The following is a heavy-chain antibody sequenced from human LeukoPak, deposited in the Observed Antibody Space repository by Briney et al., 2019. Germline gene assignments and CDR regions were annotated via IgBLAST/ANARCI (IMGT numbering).Heavy chain of an antibody. V-gene: IGHV1-69*06. CDR3: ARAYCVGDCTVLHIYFDN. J-gene: IGHJ4*02. CDR1: GGTFRSYA. Sequence: SVKVSCKASGGTFRSYAISWVRQAPGQGLEWMGGIIPIFGTANYAQKFQGRVTITADKSTSTAYMELSSLRSEDTAVYYCARAYCVGDCTVLHIYFDNWGQGTLVTVSS. CDR2: IIPIFGTA. D-gene: IGHD2-21*02.